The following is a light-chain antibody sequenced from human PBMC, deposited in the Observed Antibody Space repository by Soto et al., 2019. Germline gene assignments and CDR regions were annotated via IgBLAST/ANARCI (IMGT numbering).Light chain of an antibody. V-gene: IGLV1-40*01. CDR3: QSYDSSLSAVV. CDR1: SSKIGAGYD. J-gene: IGLJ2*01. CDR2: GNS. Sequence: QSVLTPPPSVSGAPGQRVTISCSGSSSKIGAGYDVHWYQQLPGTAPKLLIYGNSTRPSGVPDRFSGSKSGTSASLAITGLQAEDEADYYCQSYDSSLSAVVVGGGTKLTVL.